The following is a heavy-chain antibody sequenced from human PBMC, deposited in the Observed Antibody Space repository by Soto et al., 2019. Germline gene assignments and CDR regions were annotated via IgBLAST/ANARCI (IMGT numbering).Heavy chain of an antibody. CDR1: GYTFTSYA. CDR2: INAGNGNT. CDR3: ARPPLGEDWFDP. Sequence: ASVKVSCKASGYTFTSYAMHWVRQAPGQRLEWMGWINAGNGNTKYSQKFQGRVTITRDTSASTAYMELSSLRSEDTAVYYCARPPLGEDWFDPWGQGTLVTVSS. J-gene: IGHJ5*02. V-gene: IGHV1-3*01. D-gene: IGHD3-16*01.